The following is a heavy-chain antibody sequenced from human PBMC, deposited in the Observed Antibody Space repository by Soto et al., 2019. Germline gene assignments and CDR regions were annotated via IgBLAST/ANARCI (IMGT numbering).Heavy chain of an antibody. CDR2: ISAYNGNT. V-gene: IGHV1-18*01. CDR3: ARESPIYGDPLDYYYGMDV. Sequence: EASVKVSCKASGYTFTSYGISWVRQAPGQGLEWMGWISAYNGNTNYAQKLQGRVTMNTDTSTSTAYMELRSLRSDDTAVYYCARESPIYGDPLDYYYGMDVWGQGTTVTSP. CDR1: GYTFTSYG. J-gene: IGHJ6*02. D-gene: IGHD4-17*01.